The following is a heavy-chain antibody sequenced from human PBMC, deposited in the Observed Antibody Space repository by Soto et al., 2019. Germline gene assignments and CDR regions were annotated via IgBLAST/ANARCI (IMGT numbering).Heavy chain of an antibody. J-gene: IGHJ6*02. Sequence: ASVKVSCKASGGTFSSYAISWVRQAPGQGLEWMGIINPSGGSTSYAQKFQGRVTMTRDTSTSTVYMELSSLRSEDTAVYYCARSDSGYSSSWFSTTYYYYGMDVWGQGTTVTVSS. CDR3: ARSDSGYSSSWFSTTYYYYGMDV. CDR2: INPSGGST. D-gene: IGHD6-13*01. CDR1: GGTFSSYA. V-gene: IGHV1-46*01.